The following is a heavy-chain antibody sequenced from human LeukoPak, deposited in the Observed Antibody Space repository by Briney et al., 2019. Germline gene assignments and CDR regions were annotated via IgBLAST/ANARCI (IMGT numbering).Heavy chain of an antibody. V-gene: IGHV4-39*01. CDR1: GGSISSSSYY. CDR3: ASQTMVRGVIAVDY. Sequence: SETLSLTCTVSGGSISSSSYYWGWIRQPPGKGLEWIGSIYYSGSTYYNPSLKSRVTISVDTSKNQFSLKLSSVTAADTAVYYCASQTMVRGVIAVDYWGQGTLVTVSP. D-gene: IGHD3-10*01. J-gene: IGHJ4*02. CDR2: IYYSGST.